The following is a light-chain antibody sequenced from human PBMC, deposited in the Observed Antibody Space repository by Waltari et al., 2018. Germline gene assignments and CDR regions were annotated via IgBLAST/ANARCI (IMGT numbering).Light chain of an antibody. CDR2: GVS. J-gene: IGLJ2*01. CDR1: SSDVGAYNY. Sequence: QSALTQPASVSGSPGQSITISCTGTSSDVGAYNYVSWYQHHPGKAPKLMIYGVSNRPSGVSNRFPGSKSGNTASLTIAGVQAEDEADYYCSSYTGSSTLVIFGGGTKLTVL. CDR3: SSYTGSSTLVI. V-gene: IGLV2-14*01.